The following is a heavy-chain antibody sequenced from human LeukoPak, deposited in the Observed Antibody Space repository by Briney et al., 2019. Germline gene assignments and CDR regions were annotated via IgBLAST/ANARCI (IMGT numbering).Heavy chain of an antibody. CDR2: ISVGVGTT. CDR3: AKHPSGNLRYIEY. V-gene: IGHV3-23*01. Sequence: GGSLRLSCAASGFAFGTHVLSWVRQAPGKGLEWVAVISVGVGTTFYADSVHGRFTMSRDDSEDTVYLQMTSLSAEDTATYFCAKHPSGNLRYIEYWGQGTLVTVSS. D-gene: IGHD1-26*01. J-gene: IGHJ4*02. CDR1: GFAFGTHV.